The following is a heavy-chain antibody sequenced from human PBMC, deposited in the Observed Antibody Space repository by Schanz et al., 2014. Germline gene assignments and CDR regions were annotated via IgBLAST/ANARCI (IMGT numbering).Heavy chain of an antibody. D-gene: IGHD3-10*01. V-gene: IGHV1-18*01. J-gene: IGHJ6*02. CDR3: ARAKRFGDMDV. CDR2: ISAYTNNT. CDR1: GGTFSSYT. Sequence: QVQLVQSGAEVKKPGASVKVSCTASGGTFSSYTISWIRQAPGQGLEWMGWISAYTNNTNYAQKVQGRVTMTTDTSTGTAYMELRTLRSDDTAVYYCARAKRFGDMDVWGQGTTVTVSS.